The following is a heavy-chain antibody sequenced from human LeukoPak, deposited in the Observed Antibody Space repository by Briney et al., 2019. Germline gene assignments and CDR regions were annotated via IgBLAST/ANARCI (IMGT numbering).Heavy chain of an antibody. Sequence: GGSLRLSCAASGFTFSDYYMSWIRQAPGKGLEWVSYISSSGSTIYYADSVKGRFTISRDNAKNSLYLQMNSLKTEDTAVYYCTDRGSSWFNRWGQGTRVTVSS. J-gene: IGHJ5*02. CDR3: TDRGSSWFNR. CDR2: ISSSGSTI. CDR1: GFTFSDYY. V-gene: IGHV3-11*01. D-gene: IGHD1-26*01.